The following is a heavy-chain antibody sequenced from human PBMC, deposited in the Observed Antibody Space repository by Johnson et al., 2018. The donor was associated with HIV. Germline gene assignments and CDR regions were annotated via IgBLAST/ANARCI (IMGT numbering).Heavy chain of an antibody. CDR2: IKQDGSEK. CDR3: AKDSATDPFDI. CDR1: GITVGTNY. V-gene: IGHV3-7*01. Sequence: VQLVESGGGLVQPGGSLRLSCAASGITVGTNYMSWIRQAPGKGLEWVANIKQDGSEKYYVDSVKGRFTISRDNAKKSLYLQMNSMRAADTAVYYWAKDSATDPFDIWGQGTMVTVSS. D-gene: IGHD6-25*01. J-gene: IGHJ3*02.